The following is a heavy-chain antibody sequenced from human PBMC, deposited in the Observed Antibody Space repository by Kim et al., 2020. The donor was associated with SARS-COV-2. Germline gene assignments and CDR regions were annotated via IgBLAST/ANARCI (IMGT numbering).Heavy chain of an antibody. Sequence: PNRGGTNYATKVQERVTVTRDTATSTAYMEMSRLRSDDTAVYYCTREDYWGQGSLVTVSS. J-gene: IGHJ4*02. V-gene: IGHV1-2*02. CDR3: TREDY. CDR2: PNRGGT.